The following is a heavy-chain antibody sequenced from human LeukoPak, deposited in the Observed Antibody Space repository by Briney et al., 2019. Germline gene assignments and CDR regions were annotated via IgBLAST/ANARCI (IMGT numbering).Heavy chain of an antibody. D-gene: IGHD2-15*01. CDR2: ISGSGGST. Sequence: PGGSLRLSCAASGFTFSSYAMSWVRRAPGKGLEWVSAISGSGGSTYYADSVKGRFTISRDNSKNTLYLQMNSLRAEDTAVYYCAKYALVVVVAATRYFDYWGQGTLVTVSS. V-gene: IGHV3-23*01. CDR3: AKYALVVVVAATRYFDY. CDR1: GFTFSSYA. J-gene: IGHJ4*02.